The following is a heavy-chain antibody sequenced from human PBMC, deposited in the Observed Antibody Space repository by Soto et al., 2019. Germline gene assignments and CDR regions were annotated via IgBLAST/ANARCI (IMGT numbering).Heavy chain of an antibody. D-gene: IGHD2-15*01. J-gene: IGHJ4*02. CDR3: ARQVGYCSGGSCNHFDY. Sequence: SETLPLTCTVSGGSISSSSYYWGWIRQPPGKGLEWIGSIYYSGSTYYNPSLKSRVTISVDTSKNQFSLKLNSVTAADTAVYYCARQVGYCSGGSCNHFDYWGLGTLVTVS. V-gene: IGHV4-39*01. CDR2: IYYSGST. CDR1: GGSISSSSYY.